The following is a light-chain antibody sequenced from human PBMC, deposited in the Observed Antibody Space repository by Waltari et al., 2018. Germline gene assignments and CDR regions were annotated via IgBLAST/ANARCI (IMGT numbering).Light chain of an antibody. Sequence: QSALTQPAPVYGSPGQSITIPSTGTSSDIGAYKYVSWYQQYPDKAPKLIIYEVSNRPSGVSNRFSGSKSGNTASLSISGLQAEDESDYYCSSFTSTNTLLFGGGTKLTVL. CDR2: EVS. J-gene: IGLJ3*02. CDR1: SSDIGAYKY. CDR3: SSFTSTNTLL. V-gene: IGLV2-14*01.